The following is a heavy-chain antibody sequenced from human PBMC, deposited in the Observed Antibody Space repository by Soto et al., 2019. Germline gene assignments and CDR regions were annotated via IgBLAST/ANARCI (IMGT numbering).Heavy chain of an antibody. J-gene: IGHJ4*02. CDR2: IWYDGSNK. V-gene: IGHV3-33*01. CDR1: GFTFSSYG. Sequence: GSLRLSCAASGFTFSSYGMHWVRQAPGKGLEWVAVIWYDGSNKYYADSVKGRFTISRDNSKNTLYLQMNSLRAEDTAVYYCAREMGKGGITGTTALDYWGQGTLVTVSS. D-gene: IGHD1-20*01. CDR3: AREMGKGGITGTTALDY.